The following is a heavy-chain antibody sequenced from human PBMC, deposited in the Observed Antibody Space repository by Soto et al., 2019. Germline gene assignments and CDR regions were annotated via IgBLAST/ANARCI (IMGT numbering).Heavy chain of an antibody. V-gene: IGHV3-15*01. Sequence: PGGSLRLSCAASGFTFSNAWSSWVRQAPGKGLEWVGRIKSKTDGGTTDYTAPVKGRFTISRDDSKNTLYLQMNSLKIEDTAVYYCTTGSTSTKNYWGQGTLVTVSS. CDR1: GFTFSNAW. D-gene: IGHD6-6*01. CDR3: TTGSTSTKNY. J-gene: IGHJ4*02. CDR2: IKSKTDGGTT.